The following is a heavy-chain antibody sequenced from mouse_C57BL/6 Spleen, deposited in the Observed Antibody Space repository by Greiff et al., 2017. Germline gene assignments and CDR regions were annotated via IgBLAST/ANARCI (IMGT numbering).Heavy chain of an antibody. CDR1: GYTFTSYW. D-gene: IGHD4-1*02. CDR2: FDPSDSYT. CDR3: ARPTGEGYPDY. J-gene: IGHJ2*01. V-gene: IGHV1-69*01. Sequence: QVQLQQPGAELVMPGASVKLSCKASGYTFTSYWMHWVKQRPGQGLEWIGEFDPSDSYTNYNQKFKGKSTLTVEKSSSTAYMQLSSLTSEDSAVYYCARPTGEGYPDYWGQGTTLTVSS.